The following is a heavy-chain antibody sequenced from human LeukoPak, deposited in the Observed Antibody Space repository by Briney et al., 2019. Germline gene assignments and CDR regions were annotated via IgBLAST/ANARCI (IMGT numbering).Heavy chain of an antibody. J-gene: IGHJ6*02. CDR2: ITSAGAT. Sequence: GGSLRLSCAASGFTVTRNYMSWARLAPGKGLEWVSIITSAGATHYSTSVKGRFTISRDSSKNTVYLEMNSLRAEDTAVYYCATRGLSGYYYGMDVWGQGTTATASS. CDR1: GFTVTRNY. D-gene: IGHD3/OR15-3a*01. CDR3: ATRGLSGYYYGMDV. V-gene: IGHV3-66*01.